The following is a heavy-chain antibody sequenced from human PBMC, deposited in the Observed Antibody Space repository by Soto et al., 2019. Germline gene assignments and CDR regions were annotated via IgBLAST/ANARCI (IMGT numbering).Heavy chain of an antibody. V-gene: IGHV1-46*01. Sequence: QVDLVQSGAEVKKPGASVTISCKASGSAITRYYIHWVRQAPGRGVEWMGIINPGGGSASYAQKFQDRVTIDKDTSTGTVYMELRSLRTEDTAVYYCARDTRGWSLNGLDVWGQGTTVNVSS. CDR2: INPGGGSA. CDR3: ARDTRGWSLNGLDV. CDR1: GSAITRYY. D-gene: IGHD6-19*01. J-gene: IGHJ6*02.